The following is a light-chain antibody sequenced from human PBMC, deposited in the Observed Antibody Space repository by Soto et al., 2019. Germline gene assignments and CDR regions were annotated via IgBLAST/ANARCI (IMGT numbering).Light chain of an antibody. V-gene: IGLV1-47*02. Sequence: QSVVTQPASASGTPGQKVFISCSGRGSNIGGTNYAYWYHQLPAAPPKLLMHSNNLRPSGVPERISGTKFGTAASLAISGLRSEDEAVYYCASWDDRLGAVIFGGGTKVTVL. J-gene: IGLJ2*01. CDR2: SNN. CDR3: ASWDDRLGAVI. CDR1: GSNIGGTNY.